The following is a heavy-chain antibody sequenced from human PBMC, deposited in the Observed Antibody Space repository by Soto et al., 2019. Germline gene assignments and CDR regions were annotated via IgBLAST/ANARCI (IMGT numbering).Heavy chain of an antibody. Sequence: EVQLVESGGGLVQPGGSLRLSCAASGFTVSSNYLSWVRWAPGRGPEWVSVIYSGGSTYYAAAVKGRFTISRHNSKNTLYLQMNSQRAEDTAVYYCARHRGGTRYGIDVWGQGTTVTGSS. CDR1: GFTVSSNY. V-gene: IGHV3-53*04. J-gene: IGHJ6*02. CDR3: ARHRGGTRYGIDV. D-gene: IGHD3-16*01. CDR2: IYSGGST.